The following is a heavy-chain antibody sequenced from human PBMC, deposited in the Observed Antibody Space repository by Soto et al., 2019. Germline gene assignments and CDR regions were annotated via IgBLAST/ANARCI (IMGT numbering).Heavy chain of an antibody. J-gene: IGHJ4*02. V-gene: IGHV4-4*02. Sequence: SETLSLTCAVSGGSISSSNWWSWVRQPPGKGLEWIGEIYHSGSTNYNPSLKSRVTISVDKSKNQFSLKLSSVTTADTAVYYCARLSGSYRTSYFDYWGQGTLVTVSS. CDR2: IYHSGST. D-gene: IGHD1-26*01. CDR1: GGSISSSNW. CDR3: ARLSGSYRTSYFDY.